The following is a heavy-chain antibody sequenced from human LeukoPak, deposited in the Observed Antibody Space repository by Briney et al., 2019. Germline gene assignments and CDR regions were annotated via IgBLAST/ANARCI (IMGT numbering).Heavy chain of an antibody. CDR3: ARGISCTWYFDY. J-gene: IGHJ4*02. CDR1: GFTFSTYA. CDR2: ISGGSSDT. V-gene: IGHV3-23*01. D-gene: IGHD2-15*01. Sequence: GGALILCCAASGFTFSTYAMSWVRQAPGEGLEWVSPISGGSSDTHYADSVKGRFTVSRDRAKNTVFLQMNSLRAEDTAVYFCARGISCTWYFDYWGQGALVTVSS.